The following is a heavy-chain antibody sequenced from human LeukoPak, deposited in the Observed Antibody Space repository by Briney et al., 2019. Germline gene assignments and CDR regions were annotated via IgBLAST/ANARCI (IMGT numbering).Heavy chain of an antibody. Sequence: PGGSLRLSCAASGFTFTSYAMNWVRQAPGKGLEWVSFISASGSSTHYADSVKGRFTISRDNSNNTLYLQINSLRAEDTAAYYCAKGPQYDFWTGYTLEYFDVWGKGTLVTVSS. CDR3: AKGPQYDFWTGYTLEYFDV. CDR1: GFTFTSYA. CDR2: ISASGSST. V-gene: IGHV3-23*01. J-gene: IGHJ4*02. D-gene: IGHD3-3*01.